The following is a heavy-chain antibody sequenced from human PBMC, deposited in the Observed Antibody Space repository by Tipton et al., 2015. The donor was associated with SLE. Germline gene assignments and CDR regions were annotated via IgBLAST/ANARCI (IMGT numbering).Heavy chain of an antibody. CDR3: ARVNDHAFDI. D-gene: IGHD5/OR15-5a*01. Sequence: SLRLSCAVSGASISTNNWWTWVRQSPGKGLEWIGEIDHSGSTDYNPSLKSRVTISVDKAKNRFSLMITSVTAADTAVYYCARVNDHAFDIWGQGTMVTVSS. J-gene: IGHJ3*02. CDR2: IDHSGST. V-gene: IGHV4-4*02. CDR1: GASISTNNW.